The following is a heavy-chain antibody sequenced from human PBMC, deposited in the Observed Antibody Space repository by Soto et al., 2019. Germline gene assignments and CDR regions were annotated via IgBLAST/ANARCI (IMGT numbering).Heavy chain of an antibody. J-gene: IGHJ3*02. D-gene: IGHD2-21*01. Sequence: GGSLRLSCAASGFTFSSYSMNWVRQAPGKGLEWVSSISSSSSYIYYADSVKGRFTISRDNAKNSLYLQMNSLRAEDTAVYYCAIVICDPQEDDAFDIWGQVTMVTVSS. CDR3: AIVICDPQEDDAFDI. V-gene: IGHV3-21*01. CDR2: ISSSSSYI. CDR1: GFTFSSYS.